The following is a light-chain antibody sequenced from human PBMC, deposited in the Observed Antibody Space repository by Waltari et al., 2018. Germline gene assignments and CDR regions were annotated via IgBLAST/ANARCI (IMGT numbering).Light chain of an antibody. J-gene: IGKJ2*01. Sequence: EIVLTPSPGTLSLSPGERATLSCRASQSVDSSYLAWYQQKPGQAPRLLIYGASSRATGIPDRFSGTGSGTDFTLTISRLEPEDFAVYYCQQYGSSPHTFGQGTKVEIK. CDR2: GAS. CDR3: QQYGSSPHT. V-gene: IGKV3-20*01. CDR1: QSVDSSY.